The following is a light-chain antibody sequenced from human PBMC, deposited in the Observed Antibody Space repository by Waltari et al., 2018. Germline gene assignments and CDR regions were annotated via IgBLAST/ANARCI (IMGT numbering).Light chain of an antibody. Sequence: EIVMTQSPVTLSVSPGGGATLSCKASQRVSSKLAWYGQKPGQPPRLLIYGGSTRASGIPARFSGSGSVTEFTLTISSLQSEDFAVYYCQQYNNWPLPFGGGTKVEIK. CDR2: GGS. V-gene: IGKV3D-15*01. CDR1: QRVSSK. J-gene: IGKJ4*01. CDR3: QQYNNWPLP.